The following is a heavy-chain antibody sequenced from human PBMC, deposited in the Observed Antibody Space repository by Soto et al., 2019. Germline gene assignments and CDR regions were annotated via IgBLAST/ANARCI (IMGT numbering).Heavy chain of an antibody. J-gene: IGHJ4*02. V-gene: IGHV1-69*13. CDR1: GGTFSSYA. Sequence: SVKVSCKASGGTFSSYAISWVRQAPGQGLEWMGGIIPXXXXXXXXXXXXXXXXXXADESTSTAYMELSSLRSEDTAVYYCARSPRNWGFDYWGLGTLVTV. D-gene: IGHD7-27*01. CDR3: ARSPRNWGFDY. CDR2: IIPXXXXX.